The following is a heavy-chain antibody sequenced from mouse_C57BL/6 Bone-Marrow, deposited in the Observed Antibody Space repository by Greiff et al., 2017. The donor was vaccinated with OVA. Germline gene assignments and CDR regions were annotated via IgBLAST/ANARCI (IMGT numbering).Heavy chain of an antibody. CDR3: ARGGTCPFAY. V-gene: IGHV1-42*01. D-gene: IGHD4-1*01. J-gene: IGHJ3*01. Sequence: VQLQQSGPELVKPGASVKISCKASGYSFTGYYMNWVKQSPEQSLEWIGEIDPSTGGTNYNQKFKAKATLTVDTSSSTAYLQLKSLTSEDSAVYCCARGGTCPFAYWGQGTLVTVSA. CDR2: IDPSTGGT. CDR1: GYSFTGYY.